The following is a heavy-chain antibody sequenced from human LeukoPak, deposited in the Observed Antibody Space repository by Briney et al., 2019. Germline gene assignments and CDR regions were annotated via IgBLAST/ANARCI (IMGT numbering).Heavy chain of an antibody. J-gene: IGHJ5*02. CDR3: ARGQGATVPQVGKNWFDP. CDR1: GFTFNDYD. V-gene: IGHV4-34*01. CDR2: VNDSGGT. D-gene: IGHD1-26*01. Sequence: TGGSLRLSCAGSGFTFNDYDMNWVRQTPAKGLEWIGEVNDSGGTNISPSLRSRVILSVDTSKNQFSLKLISVTVADTAVYYCARGQGATVPQVGKNWFDPWGQGTRVTVSS.